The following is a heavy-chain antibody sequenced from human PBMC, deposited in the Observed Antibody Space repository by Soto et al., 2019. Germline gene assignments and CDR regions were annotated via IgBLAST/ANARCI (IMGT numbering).Heavy chain of an antibody. CDR2: ISSRTTTI. J-gene: IGHJ4*02. Sequence: EVQLVESGGGLVQPGGSLRLSCAASGFTFSAYSMNWVRQAPGKGLEWVSYISSRTTTIYYADSVQGRFTISRDDAKNSLYFQMDSLIAEDTAVYYCARDRRIAAAADFYFDSWGQGTLVTVSS. D-gene: IGHD6-13*01. CDR1: GFTFSAYS. V-gene: IGHV3-48*01. CDR3: ARDRRIAAAADFYFDS.